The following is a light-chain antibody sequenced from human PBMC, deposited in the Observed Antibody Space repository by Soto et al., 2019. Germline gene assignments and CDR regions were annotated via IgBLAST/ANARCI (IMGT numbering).Light chain of an antibody. Sequence: DIQMTQSPSSLSASVGDRVTITCQASQDISNYLNWYQQKPGKAPKLLIYDASNLETGVPSRFSGSGAGSDFTFTISSPLPEDIATYYCQQYDNLPPLFPFGHRTNVDI. CDR3: QQYDNLPPLFP. CDR2: DAS. J-gene: IGKJ3*01. CDR1: QDISNY. V-gene: IGKV1-33*01.